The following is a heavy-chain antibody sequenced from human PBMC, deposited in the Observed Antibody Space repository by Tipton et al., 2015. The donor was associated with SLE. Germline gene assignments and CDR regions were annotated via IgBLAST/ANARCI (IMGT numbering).Heavy chain of an antibody. Sequence: TLSLTCTVSGDPMSTYYWSWIRQPAGKGLEWIGRILTTGSPNYNPSLTSRVTMSVDTSKNQISLRLSSVTAADTAVYYCAEVGYDFWSGYTNAFDMWGQGTMVTVSS. D-gene: IGHD3-3*01. CDR3: AEVGYDFWSGYTNAFDM. CDR1: GDPMSTYY. V-gene: IGHV4-4*07. J-gene: IGHJ3*02. CDR2: ILTTGSP.